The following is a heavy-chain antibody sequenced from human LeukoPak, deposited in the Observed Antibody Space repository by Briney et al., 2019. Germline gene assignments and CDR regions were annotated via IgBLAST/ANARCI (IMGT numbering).Heavy chain of an antibody. CDR2: ISAYNGDT. D-gene: IGHD3-10*01. CDR1: GYTFTGDF. J-gene: IGHJ1*01. V-gene: IGHV1-18*04. Sequence: ASVKVSCKASGYTFTGDFIHWVRQAPGQGLEWMGWISAYNGDTNDAQKFQGRVTMTTETSTSTAYMELRSLRSDDTAVYYCARVQMVRGVLIPEYFQHWGQGTLVTVSS. CDR3: ARVQMVRGVLIPEYFQH.